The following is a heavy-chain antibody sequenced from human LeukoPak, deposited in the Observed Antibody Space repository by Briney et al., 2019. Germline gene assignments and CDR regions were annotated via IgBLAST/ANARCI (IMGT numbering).Heavy chain of an antibody. Sequence: GASVKVSCKASGGTFSSYAISWVRQAPGQGLEWMGGIIPIFGTANYAQKFQGRVTITTDESTSTAYMELSSLRSEDTAVYYCVSTNWNYKPGEPDYWGQGALVTVSS. CDR1: GGTFSSYA. CDR3: VSTNWNYKPGEPDY. CDR2: IIPIFGTA. J-gene: IGHJ4*02. D-gene: IGHD1-7*01. V-gene: IGHV1-69*05.